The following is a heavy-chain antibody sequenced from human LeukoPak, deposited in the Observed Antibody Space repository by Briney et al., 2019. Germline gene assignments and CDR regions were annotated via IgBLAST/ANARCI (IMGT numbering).Heavy chain of an antibody. CDR2: IYHSGST. CDR1: GGSISSGGYY. Sequence: TLSLTCTVSGGSISSGGYYWSWIRQPPGKGLEWIGYIYHSGSTYYNPSLKSRVTIPVDRSKNQFSLKLSSVTAADTAVYYCATIVGGAYDAFDIWGQGTMVTVSS. CDR3: ATIVGGAYDAFDI. V-gene: IGHV4-30-2*01. J-gene: IGHJ3*02. D-gene: IGHD1-26*01.